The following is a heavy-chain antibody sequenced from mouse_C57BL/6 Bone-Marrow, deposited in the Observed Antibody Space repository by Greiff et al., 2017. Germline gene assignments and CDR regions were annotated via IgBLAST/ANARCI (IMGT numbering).Heavy chain of an antibody. V-gene: IGHV1-69*01. D-gene: IGHD1-1*01. J-gene: IGHJ3*01. CDR2: IDPSDSYT. CDR1: GYTFTSYW. CDR3: ARETTAVEAWFAY. Sequence: QVQLKQPGAELVMPGASVKLSCKASGYTFTSYWMHWVKQRPGQGLEWIGEIDPSDSYTNYNQKFKGKSTLTVDKSSSTAYMQLSSLTSEDSAVDYGARETTAVEAWFAYWGQGTLVTVSA.